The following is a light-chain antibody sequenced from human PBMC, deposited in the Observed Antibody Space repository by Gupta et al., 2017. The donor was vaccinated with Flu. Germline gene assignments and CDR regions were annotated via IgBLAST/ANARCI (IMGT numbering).Light chain of an antibody. V-gene: IGKV4-1*01. Sequence: NCKTSQSVLYSSNNKNYLAWYQHKPGQPPRLLNYWASTRESGVPDRFSGSGSGTDFALTISSLQAEDVAVYYCHQHTTTPWTFGQGTKVEIK. CDR3: HQHTTTPWT. CDR2: WAS. CDR1: QSVLYSSNNKNY. J-gene: IGKJ1*01.